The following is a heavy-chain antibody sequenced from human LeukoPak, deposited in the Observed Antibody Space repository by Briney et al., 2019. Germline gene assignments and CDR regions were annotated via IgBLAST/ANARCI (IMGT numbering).Heavy chain of an antibody. CDR3: AKDRYCSGGSCPDAFDI. V-gene: IGHV3-23*01. CDR2: INVKSDRL. D-gene: IGHD2-15*01. Sequence: GGSLRLSCAVSGVTFSDYYMNWVRQAPGKGLEWISYINVKSDRLYYADSMKGRFTISRDNSKNTLYLQMNSLRAEDTAVYYCAKDRYCSGGSCPDAFDIWGQGTMVTVSS. J-gene: IGHJ3*02. CDR1: GVTFSDYY.